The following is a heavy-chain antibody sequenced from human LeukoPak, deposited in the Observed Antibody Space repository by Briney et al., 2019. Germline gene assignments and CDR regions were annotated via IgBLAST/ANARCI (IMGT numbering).Heavy chain of an antibody. V-gene: IGHV4-39*01. CDR3: ARLRGFGELFTAFDM. D-gene: IGHD3-10*01. Sequence: SETLSLTCTVSGGSVRRSHYYWGWIRQPPGKGLEWIGSISYSGSTYYHPSLKSRVTISVDTSKTQFSLMLSSVTAADTAVYYCARLRGFGELFTAFDMWGQGTMATVSS. CDR2: ISYSGST. J-gene: IGHJ3*02. CDR1: GGSVRRSHYY.